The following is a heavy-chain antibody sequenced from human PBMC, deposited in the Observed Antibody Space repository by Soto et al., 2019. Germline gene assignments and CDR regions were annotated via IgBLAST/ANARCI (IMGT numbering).Heavy chain of an antibody. CDR2: TSDDGDIQ. CDR3: ARAVDAAMDPLDY. V-gene: IGHV3-30-3*01. CDR1: GFDFRKYA. Sequence: PGGSLRLSCAASGFDFRKYAMHWVRQSPGKGPEWVAITSDDGDIQYYADSVKGRFTISRDNSKNTLYLQMTTLRSEDAAVYSCARAVDAAMDPLDYWGQGTLVTVSS. D-gene: IGHD5-18*01. J-gene: IGHJ4*02.